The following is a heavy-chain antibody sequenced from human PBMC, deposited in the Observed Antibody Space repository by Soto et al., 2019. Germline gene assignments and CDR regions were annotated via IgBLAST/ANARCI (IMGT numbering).Heavy chain of an antibody. Sequence: SVKVSCKASGYTFTSYDINWVRQATGQGLEWMGSTIPLLGTVKYAQRFQGRVTMTADESISTAYMELSRLRSDDTAVYYCARDRKLSYGMDVWGQGTTVTVSS. J-gene: IGHJ6*01. D-gene: IGHD1-7*01. V-gene: IGHV1-69*13. CDR2: TIPLLGTV. CDR1: GYTFTSYD. CDR3: ARDRKLSYGMDV.